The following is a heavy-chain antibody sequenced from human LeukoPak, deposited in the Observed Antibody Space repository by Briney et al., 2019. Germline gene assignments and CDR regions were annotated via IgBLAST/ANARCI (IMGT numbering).Heavy chain of an antibody. CDR2: IYPGDSDT. V-gene: IGHV5-51*01. CDR3: ARRYCSSTSCFRTNWFDP. J-gene: IGHJ5*02. CDR1: GYSFTSYW. D-gene: IGHD2-2*01. Sequence: GESLKISCKGSGYSFTSYWIGWVRQMPGKGLEWMGIIYPGDSDTRYSPSFQGQVTISADKSISTAYLQWSSLKASDTAMYYCARRYCSSTSCFRTNWFDPWGQGTLVTVSS.